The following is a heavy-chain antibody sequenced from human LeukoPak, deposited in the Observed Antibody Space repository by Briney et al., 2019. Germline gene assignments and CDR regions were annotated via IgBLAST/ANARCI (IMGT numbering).Heavy chain of an antibody. Sequence: SETLSLTCTVSGGSISSSSYYWGWIRQPPGKGLEWIGSIYYSGSTYYNPSLKSRLTISVDTSKNQFSLKLSSVTAADTAVYYCARQITMVRGVTVTDWFDPWGQGTLVTVSS. V-gene: IGHV4-39*01. CDR2: IYYSGST. CDR3: ARQITMVRGVTVTDWFDP. D-gene: IGHD3-10*01. CDR1: GGSISSSSYY. J-gene: IGHJ5*02.